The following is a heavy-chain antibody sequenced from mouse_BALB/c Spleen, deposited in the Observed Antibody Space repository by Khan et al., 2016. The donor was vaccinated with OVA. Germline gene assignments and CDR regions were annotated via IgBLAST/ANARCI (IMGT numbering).Heavy chain of an antibody. CDR1: GFTFSNYA. V-gene: IGHV5-6-5*01. D-gene: IGHD1-1*01. CDR2: ISSGGTT. Sequence: VEIGGDLVKPGGSLKLSCAASGFTFSNYAMSWVRQTPEKRMEWVASISSGGTTNYTGSGNGPCTIYRDNAWNILYRLMNSLTSEDTAMFYCSVDYCFTFWCQGTLVTVSA. J-gene: IGHJ3*01. CDR3: SVDYCFTF.